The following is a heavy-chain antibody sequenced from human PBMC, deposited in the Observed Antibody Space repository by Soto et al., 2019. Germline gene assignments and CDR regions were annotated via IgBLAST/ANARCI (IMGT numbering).Heavy chain of an antibody. D-gene: IGHD3-16*01. CDR3: AMVDVYVTPSPQDV. CDR1: GYTFTRYG. J-gene: IGHJ6*02. CDR2: INTYNGNT. V-gene: IGHV1-18*01. Sequence: QVQLVQSGAEGKNPGSSVKVSCKASGYTFTRYGIGWARQAPGQVLEWMGWINTYNGNTNYAQKVQGRVTLNTDKSTSTAYMELRSLRSNDTAIYYCAMVDVYVTPSPQDVWGQGTTVIVSS.